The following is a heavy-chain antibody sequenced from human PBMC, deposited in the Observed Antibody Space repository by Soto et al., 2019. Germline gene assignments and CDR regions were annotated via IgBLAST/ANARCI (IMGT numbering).Heavy chain of an antibody. J-gene: IGHJ4*02. D-gene: IGHD6-13*01. CDR2: IHHSGST. CDR3: ARMYSDLVS. CDR1: GGSISTDYW. V-gene: IGHV4-4*02. Sequence: QVQLQESGPGLVKPSGTLSLTCAVSGGSISTDYWWTWVRQPPGKGLEWIGEIHHSGSTNYNPSPKSRVPVSVDKSKNQFSLKLSSVTAADTAIYYCARMYSDLVSWGQGTLVTVSS.